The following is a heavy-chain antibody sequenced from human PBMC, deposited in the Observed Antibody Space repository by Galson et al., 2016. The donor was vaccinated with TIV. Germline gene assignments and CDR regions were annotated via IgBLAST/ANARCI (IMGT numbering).Heavy chain of an antibody. J-gene: IGHJ4*02. CDR1: GGSFSGHY. CDR3: AKGYCSGASCYAGLFGY. D-gene: IGHD2-2*01. V-gene: IGHV4-34*10. CDR2: INHSGSI. Sequence: ETLSLTCAVNGGSFSGHYWSWIRQAPGKGLEWIGEINHSGSINYHWSLRSRVTISVDSSTNQFHLRLTSVTAADTVMYFCAKGYCSGASCYAGLFGYWCPGSQVTVSS.